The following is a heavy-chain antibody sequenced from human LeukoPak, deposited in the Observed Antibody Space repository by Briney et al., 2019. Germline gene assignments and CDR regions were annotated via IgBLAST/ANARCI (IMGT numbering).Heavy chain of an antibody. D-gene: IGHD4-23*01. CDR3: ARGRGNPYFDY. V-gene: IGHV3-21*01. Sequence: GGSLRLSCVASGFTFSSYSMNWVRQAPGKGLEWVSSISSSSSYIYYADSVKGRFTISRDNAKNSLYLQMNSLRAEDTAVYYCARGRGNPYFDYWGQGTLVTVSS. CDR1: GFTFSSYS. CDR2: ISSSSSYI. J-gene: IGHJ4*02.